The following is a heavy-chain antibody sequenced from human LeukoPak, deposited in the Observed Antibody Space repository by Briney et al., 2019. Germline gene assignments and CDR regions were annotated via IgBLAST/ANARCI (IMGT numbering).Heavy chain of an antibody. CDR1: GGSISSGDYS. CDR3: ARGLYDSSDYYYFDY. V-gene: IGHV4-30-4*07. CDR2: IYYSGST. Sequence: SETLSLTCAVSGGSISSGDYSWSWIRQPPGKGLEWIGYIYYSGSTHYNPSLKSRVTMSVDASKNHLSLKLSSVTAADTAVYYCARGLYDSSDYYYFDYWGQGTLVTVSS. J-gene: IGHJ4*02. D-gene: IGHD3-22*01.